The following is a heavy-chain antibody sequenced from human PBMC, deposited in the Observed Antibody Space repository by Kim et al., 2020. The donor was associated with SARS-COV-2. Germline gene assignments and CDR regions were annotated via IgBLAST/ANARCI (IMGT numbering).Heavy chain of an antibody. V-gene: IGHV4-34*01. CDR3: ASLRWYRY. D-gene: IGHD4-17*01. Sequence: SGSTNYNPSLKSRVTISVDTSKNQFSLKLSSVTAADTAVYYCASLRWYRYWGQGTLVTVSS. J-gene: IGHJ4*02. CDR2: SGST.